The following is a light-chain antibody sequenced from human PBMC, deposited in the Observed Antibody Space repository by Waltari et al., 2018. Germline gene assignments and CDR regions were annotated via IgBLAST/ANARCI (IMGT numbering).Light chain of an antibody. CDR3: QQSSNWPRT. CDR2: GAS. J-gene: IGKJ1*01. CDR1: QSVSSN. V-gene: IGKV3-15*01. Sequence: IVMTQSPATLSVSPGARAPLSCRASQSVSSNLAWYQQKPGQAPRLLIYGASTRATGIPARFSGSGSGTEFTLTISSLQSEDFAVYYCQQSSNWPRTFGQGTKVEIK.